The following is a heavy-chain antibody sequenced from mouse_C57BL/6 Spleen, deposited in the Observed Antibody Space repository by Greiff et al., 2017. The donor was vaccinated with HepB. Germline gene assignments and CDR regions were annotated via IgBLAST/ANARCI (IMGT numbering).Heavy chain of an antibody. D-gene: IGHD1-1*01. CDR3: ARRHLYYGSSYWYFDV. J-gene: IGHJ1*03. Sequence: VQLKQSGPELVKPGASVKIPCKASGYTFTDYNMDWVKQSHGKSLEWIGDINPNNGGTIYNQKFKGKATLTVDKSSSTAYMELRSLTSEDTAVYYCARRHLYYGSSYWYFDVWGTGTTVTVSS. CDR2: INPNNGGT. V-gene: IGHV1-18*01. CDR1: GYTFTDYN.